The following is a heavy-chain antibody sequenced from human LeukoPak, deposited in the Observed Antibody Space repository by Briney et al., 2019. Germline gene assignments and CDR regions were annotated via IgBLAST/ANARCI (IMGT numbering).Heavy chain of an antibody. CDR3: TTALSYYYDTSGYYPFDY. CDR1: GFTFSNAW. Sequence: GGSLRLSCAASGFTFSNAWMTWVRQAPGKGLEWVSRIKSKTDGGTTDYAAPVKGRFIISRNDSKNTLYLQMNSLKTEDTAVYYCTTALSYYYDTSGYYPFDYWGQGTLVTVSS. V-gene: IGHV3-15*01. CDR2: IKSKTDGGTT. D-gene: IGHD3-22*01. J-gene: IGHJ4*02.